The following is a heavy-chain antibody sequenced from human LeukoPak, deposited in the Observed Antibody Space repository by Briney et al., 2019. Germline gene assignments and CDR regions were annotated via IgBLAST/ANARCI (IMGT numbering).Heavy chain of an antibody. D-gene: IGHD6-13*01. CDR2: IYWNGGST. Sequence: GGSLRLSCAASGFTFDDYGMSWVRQAPGKGLEWVFGIYWNGGSTGYADSVTGRSTISRDNAKNSLYLQMNSLRAEDTALYYCARGTLKAAATDFDYWGQGTLVTVSS. CDR1: GFTFDDYG. V-gene: IGHV3-20*04. J-gene: IGHJ4*02. CDR3: ARGTLKAAATDFDY.